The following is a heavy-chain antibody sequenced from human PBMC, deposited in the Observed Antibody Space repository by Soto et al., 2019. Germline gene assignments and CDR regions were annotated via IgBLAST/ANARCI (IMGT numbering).Heavy chain of an antibody. V-gene: IGHV1-8*01. CDR2: MNPNSGNT. CDR3: ARGGFNWNADAFDI. D-gene: IGHD1-1*01. CDR1: GYTFTSYD. J-gene: IGHJ3*02. Sequence: ASVKVSCKASGYTFTSYDINWVRQATGQGLEWMGWMNPNSGNTGYAQKFQGRVTMTRNTSISTAYMELSSLRSEDTAVYYCARGGFNWNADAFDIWGQGTMVTVSS.